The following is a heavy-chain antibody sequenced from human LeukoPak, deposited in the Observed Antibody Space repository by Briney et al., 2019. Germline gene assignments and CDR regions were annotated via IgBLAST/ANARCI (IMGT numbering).Heavy chain of an antibody. CDR2: ISSGSSAR. V-gene: IGHV3-48*01. CDR1: GFTFSSHC. D-gene: IGHD1-26*01. J-gene: IGHJ4*02. Sequence: AGGSLRLSCAASGFTFSSHCMNWVRQTPGKGLEWVSYISSGSSARYYADSVKGRFTISRDNSKNTLYLQMNSLRAENTAVYYCARYYDLRGQGTLVTVSS. CDR3: ARYYDL.